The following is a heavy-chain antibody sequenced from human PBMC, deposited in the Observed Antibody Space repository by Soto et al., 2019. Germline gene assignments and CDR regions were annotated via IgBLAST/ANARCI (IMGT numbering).Heavy chain of an antibody. Sequence: QITLKESGPTLVKPTQTLTLTCTFSGFSLSTSGVGVGWIRQPPGKALEWLALIYWDDDKRYSPSLKSRLTITKDTSNTQAVLTTAYMEPVDTASDYCADSLYAYVWGSNWFDPWGQGTLVTVSS. CDR2: IYWDDDK. CDR1: GFSLSTSGVG. J-gene: IGHJ5*02. D-gene: IGHD3-16*01. V-gene: IGHV2-5*02. CDR3: ADSLYAYVWGSNWFDP.